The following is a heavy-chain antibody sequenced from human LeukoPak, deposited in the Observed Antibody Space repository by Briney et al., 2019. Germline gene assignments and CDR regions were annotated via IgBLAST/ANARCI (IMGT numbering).Heavy chain of an antibody. CDR3: ARDYYDSSGYHPPAEYFQH. Sequence: ASVKVSCKASGCTFSSYAISWVRQAPGQGLEWMGGIIPIFGTASYAQKFQGRVTITSAESKSTAYMELSSLRSEDTAVYYCARDYYDSSGYHPPAEYFQHWGQGTLVTVSS. D-gene: IGHD3-22*01. J-gene: IGHJ1*01. CDR1: GCTFSSYA. V-gene: IGHV1-69*13. CDR2: IIPIFGTA.